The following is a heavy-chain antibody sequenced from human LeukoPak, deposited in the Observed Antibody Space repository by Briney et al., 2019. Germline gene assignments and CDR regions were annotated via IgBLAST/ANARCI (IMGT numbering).Heavy chain of an antibody. CDR1: GFTFGNYA. V-gene: IGHV3-23*01. CDR2: ISGSGTRT. D-gene: IGHD6-19*01. CDR3: ARQGYSSGK. J-gene: IGHJ4*02. Sequence: GGSLRLSCANSGFTFGNYAMTWVRQAPGKGLEWVSGISGSGTRTYYADSVKGRFTISRDNSKNTLYLQMNSLRVEDTAVYYCARQGYSSGKWGQGTLVTVSS.